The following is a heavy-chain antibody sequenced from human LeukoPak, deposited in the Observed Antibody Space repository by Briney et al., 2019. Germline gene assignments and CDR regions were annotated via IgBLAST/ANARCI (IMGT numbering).Heavy chain of an antibody. J-gene: IGHJ6*03. V-gene: IGHV4-59*12. D-gene: IGHD3-3*01. Sequence: PSETLSLTCTVTGDSISRYYWSWIRQPPGKGLEWIGEIYHSGSTNYNPSLKSRVTISVDKSKNHVSLKLSSVTAADTAVYYCARAAVAYDFWSGYYEDYYYYMDVWGKGTTVTVSS. CDR3: ARAAVAYDFWSGYYEDYYYYMDV. CDR2: IYHSGST. CDR1: GDSISRYY.